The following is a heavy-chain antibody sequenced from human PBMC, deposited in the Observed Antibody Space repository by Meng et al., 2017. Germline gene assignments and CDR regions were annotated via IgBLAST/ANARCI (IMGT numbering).Heavy chain of an antibody. J-gene: IGHJ3*02. Sequence: GESLKISCAASGFTFSGSAMPWVRQASGKGLEWVGRIRSKASSYATAYAASVKGRFTISRDESKNTAYLQMNSLKTEDTAVYYCTRQGCSGGSCYSKDDAFDIWGQGTMVTVSS. D-gene: IGHD2-15*01. V-gene: IGHV3-73*01. CDR2: IRSKASSYAT. CDR3: TRQGCSGGSCYSKDDAFDI. CDR1: GFTFSGSA.